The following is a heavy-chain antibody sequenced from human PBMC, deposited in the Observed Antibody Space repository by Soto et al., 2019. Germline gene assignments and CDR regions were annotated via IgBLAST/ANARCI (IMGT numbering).Heavy chain of an antibody. Sequence: LXLSCAASRFTFSDYYMSWIRQAPWKGLEWVSYISSSGSIIYYADSVKGRFTISRDNAKNSLYLQLNSLRAEDTAVYYCARDLGYYASDGYFDYWGQGTVVTVS. CDR3: ARDLGYYASDGYFDY. J-gene: IGHJ4*02. D-gene: IGHD3-22*01. CDR1: RFTFSDYY. CDR2: ISSSGSII. V-gene: IGHV3-11*01.